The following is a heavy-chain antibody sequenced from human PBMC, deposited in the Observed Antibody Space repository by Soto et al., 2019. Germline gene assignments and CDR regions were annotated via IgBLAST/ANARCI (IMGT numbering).Heavy chain of an antibody. CDR1: GFNFGREA. J-gene: IGHJ4*02. CDR2: ISYDGSDT. D-gene: IGHD3-16*01. Sequence: GGSLRLSCAASGFNFGREAMSWVRQDPGKGLQWVASISYDGSDTLYINSVKGRFTISRDNSKRTVDLQMKSLKPEDTAVYYCANDWGLGMWGQGNQVTVSS. CDR3: ANDWGLGM. V-gene: IGHV3-30-3*02.